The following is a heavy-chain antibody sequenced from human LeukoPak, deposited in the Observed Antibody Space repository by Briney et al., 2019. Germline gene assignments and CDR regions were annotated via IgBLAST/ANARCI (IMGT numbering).Heavy chain of an antibody. CDR3: ARGRIAVAGGFDI. D-gene: IGHD6-19*01. J-gene: IGHJ3*02. CDR2: IKDDGSDK. Sequence: GGSLRLSCAASGFTFRNYWMNWVRQAPGKGLEWVANIKDDGSDKYYVDSVKGRFFITKDNAKNSLYLQMNSLRAEDTAVYYCARGRIAVAGGFDIWGQGTMVTVSS. V-gene: IGHV3-7*01. CDR1: GFTFRNYW.